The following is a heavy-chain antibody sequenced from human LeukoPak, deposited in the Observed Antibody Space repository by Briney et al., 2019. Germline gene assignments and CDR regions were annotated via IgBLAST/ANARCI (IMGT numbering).Heavy chain of an antibody. CDR3: ARDPATVVANY. D-gene: IGHD4-23*01. V-gene: IGHV3-30-3*01. CDR2: ISYDGSNK. Sequence: PGGSLRLSCAASGFTFSSYAMHWVRQAPGKGLEWVAVISYDGSNKYYADSVKGRFTISRDNPKNTLYLQMNSLRAEDTAVYYCARDPATVVANYWGQGTLVTVSS. J-gene: IGHJ4*02. CDR1: GFTFSSYA.